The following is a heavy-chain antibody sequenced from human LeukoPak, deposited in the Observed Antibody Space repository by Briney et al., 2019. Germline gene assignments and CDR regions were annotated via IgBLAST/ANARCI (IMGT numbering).Heavy chain of an antibody. Sequence: SDTLSLTCTVSGGSISRGGYYWRWFRQHPGKGLAWIGYIYYSGSTYYNPSLKSRVTISVDTSKNQSSLKLSSVTAADTAVYYCARAADLPLMVRGVIISSYAFDIWGQGTMVTVSS. V-gene: IGHV4-31*03. CDR3: ARAADLPLMVRGVIISSYAFDI. CDR2: IYYSGST. J-gene: IGHJ3*02. CDR1: GGSISRGGYY. D-gene: IGHD3-10*01.